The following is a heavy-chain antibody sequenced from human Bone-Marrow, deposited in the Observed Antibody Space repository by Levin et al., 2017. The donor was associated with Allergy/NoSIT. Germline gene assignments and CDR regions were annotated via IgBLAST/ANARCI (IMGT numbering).Heavy chain of an antibody. CDR3: AGAEGGAASWRYWLEP. CDR1: GDSITNYF. J-gene: IGHJ5*02. CDR2: IHHSGST. Sequence: GSLRLSCSVSGDSITNYFWNWVRQAPGKGLEWIGFIHHSGSTNYNPSLKTRVTMSVVASKNEFTLQMSSVTAADTAIYYCAGAEGGAASWRYWLEPWGQGALVTVSS. D-gene: IGHD1-26*01. V-gene: IGHV4-59*01.